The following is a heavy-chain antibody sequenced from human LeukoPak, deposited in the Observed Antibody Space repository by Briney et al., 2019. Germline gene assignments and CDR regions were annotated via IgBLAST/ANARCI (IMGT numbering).Heavy chain of an antibody. CDR2: ISGSGDST. D-gene: IGHD2-2*01. CDR1: GFTFSTYA. Sequence: GGSLRLSCAASGFTFSTYAMGWVRQAPGKGLEWVSTISGSGDSTYYAGSVTGRFTISRDKAKNTLYLQMNSLRAEDTAVYYCAKNKGVPAAVPFDPWGQGTLVTVSS. J-gene: IGHJ5*02. V-gene: IGHV3-23*01. CDR3: AKNKGVPAAVPFDP.